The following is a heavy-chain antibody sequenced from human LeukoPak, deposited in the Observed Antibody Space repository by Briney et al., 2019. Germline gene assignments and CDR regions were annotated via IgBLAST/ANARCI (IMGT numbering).Heavy chain of an antibody. CDR2: IYTSGTS. CDR1: GASIGLYY. J-gene: IGHJ6*02. D-gene: IGHD6-19*01. Sequence: SETLSLTCTVSGASIGLYYWSWMRQPAGKGLEWIGRIYTSGTSNYSPSLKSRVTMSLDLSKNQLSLKLNSVTAADTAVYYCARDIAVPHYYYGMDVWGQGTTVTVSS. V-gene: IGHV4-4*07. CDR3: ARDIAVPHYYYGMDV.